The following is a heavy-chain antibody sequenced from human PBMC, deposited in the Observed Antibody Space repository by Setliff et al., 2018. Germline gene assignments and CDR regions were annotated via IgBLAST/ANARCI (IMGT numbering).Heavy chain of an antibody. CDR3: ARGVNIIYYFDY. V-gene: IGHV3-33*01. CDR2: IWYDGSNK. D-gene: IGHD2-8*01. CDR1: GFTFSSYG. Sequence: GSLRLSCAASGFTFSSYGMHWVRQAPGKGLEWVAVIWYDGSNKYYADSVKGRFTISRDNSKNPLYLQMNSLRAEDTAVYYCARGVNIIYYFDYWGQGTLVTVSS. J-gene: IGHJ4*02.